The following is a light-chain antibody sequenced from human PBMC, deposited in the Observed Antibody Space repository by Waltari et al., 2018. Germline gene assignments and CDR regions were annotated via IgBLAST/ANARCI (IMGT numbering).Light chain of an antibody. CDR1: QSIRSH. CDR2: AAS. J-gene: IGKJ2*01. V-gene: IGKV1-39*01. Sequence: DIQMTQSPSSLSASVGDRVTITCRASQSIRSHLNWYQKKPGKAPNLLIYAASSLRSGVPSRFGGSGSGTEFTLTISSLQPEDFATYYCQRSDSTPYTFGQGTKLEIK. CDR3: QRSDSTPYT.